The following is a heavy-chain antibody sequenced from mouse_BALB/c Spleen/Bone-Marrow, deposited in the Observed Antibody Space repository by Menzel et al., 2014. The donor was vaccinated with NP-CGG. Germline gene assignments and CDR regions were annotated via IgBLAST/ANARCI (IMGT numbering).Heavy chain of an antibody. CDR1: GFNIKDTY. D-gene: IGHD1-1*01. J-gene: IGHJ2*01. CDR2: IDPANGNT. CDR3: ANYYYGYYFDY. V-gene: IGHV14-3*02. Sequence: EVMLVESGAELVQPGASVKLSRTASGFNIKDTYMHWVKQRPEQGLEWIGGIDPANGNTKYDPKFQDKATITADTSSNTAYLQLSSLTSEDTAVYYCANYYYGYYFDYWGQGTTLTVSS.